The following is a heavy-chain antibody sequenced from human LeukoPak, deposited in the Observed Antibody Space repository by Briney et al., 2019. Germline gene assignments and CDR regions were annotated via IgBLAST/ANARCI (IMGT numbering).Heavy chain of an antibody. Sequence: GGSLRLSCAASGFTFSSYAMSWVRQAPGKGLEWVSSISGSGDSTYYADSVKGRFTISRDNSKNTLYLQMNSLRAEDTAVYYCAKGPAIIVVPAPDYWGQGALVTVSS. CDR2: ISGSGDST. CDR3: AKGPAIIVVPAPDY. D-gene: IGHD2-2*01. V-gene: IGHV3-23*01. CDR1: GFTFSSYA. J-gene: IGHJ4*02.